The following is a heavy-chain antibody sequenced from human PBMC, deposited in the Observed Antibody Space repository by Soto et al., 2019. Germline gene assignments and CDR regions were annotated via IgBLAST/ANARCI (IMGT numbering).Heavy chain of an antibody. CDR1: GGSIFNYY. J-gene: IGHJ4*01. D-gene: IGHD1-26*01. Sequence: PSETLSLTCNVSGGSIFNYYWSWIRQPPGKGLEWIGNIYYTGSTNYSPSLRSRVTISVDTSKNQFSLKMTSVTAADAALYYCARVRVGDHSFDTWGHGTPVTVSS. CDR3: ARVRVGDHSFDT. V-gene: IGHV4-59*01. CDR2: IYYTGST.